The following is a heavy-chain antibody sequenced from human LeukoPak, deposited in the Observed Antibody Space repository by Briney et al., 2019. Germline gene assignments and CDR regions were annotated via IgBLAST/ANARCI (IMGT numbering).Heavy chain of an antibody. CDR3: ARAPYYYDSSSTNWFDP. Sequence: SETLSLTCTVSGGSISSGDYYLSWIRQPPGKGLKWIGYIYYSGSTYYNPSLKSRVTISVDTSKNQFSLKLSSVTAADTAVYYCARAPYYYDSSSTNWFDPWGQGTLVTVSS. D-gene: IGHD3-22*01. CDR1: GGSISSGDYY. CDR2: IYYSGST. J-gene: IGHJ5*02. V-gene: IGHV4-30-4*08.